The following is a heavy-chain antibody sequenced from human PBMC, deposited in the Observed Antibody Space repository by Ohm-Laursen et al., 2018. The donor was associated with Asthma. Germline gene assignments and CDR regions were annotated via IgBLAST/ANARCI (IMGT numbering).Heavy chain of an antibody. CDR2: IFPHGRHT. D-gene: IGHD5-24*01. J-gene: IGHJ4*02. Sequence: SLRLSCLASGFTFSDYFMHWVRQGPGEGLVWISHIFPHGRHTNYADSVKGRFTISRDDAQNTLYLQMNSLRADDTAVYYCARGSLEGLQWGQGTLVTVSS. CDR3: ARGSLEGLQ. CDR1: GFTFSDYF. V-gene: IGHV3-74*01.